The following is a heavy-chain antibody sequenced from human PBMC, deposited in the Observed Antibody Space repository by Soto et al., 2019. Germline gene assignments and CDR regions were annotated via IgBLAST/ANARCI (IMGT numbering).Heavy chain of an antibody. D-gene: IGHD3-22*01. CDR2: VYYTGKT. CDR3: ARGFFDTSSGHSNPFDI. V-gene: IGHV4-59*01. CDR1: GASISSSY. J-gene: IGHJ3*02. Sequence: QVQLQESDPGLVKPSETLSLTFIVSGASISSSYWSWIRQSPGKGLEWIAYVYYTGKTNSNPSLSGRVTVSVDTSKNQFSLKLTSVTAADTAVYYCARGFFDTSSGHSNPFDIWGQGTMVTVSS.